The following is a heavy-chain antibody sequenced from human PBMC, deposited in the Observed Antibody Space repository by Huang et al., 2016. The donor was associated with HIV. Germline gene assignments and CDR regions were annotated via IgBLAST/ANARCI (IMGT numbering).Heavy chain of an antibody. CDR1: GFSFTNYW. J-gene: IGHJ4*02. Sequence: EVQLAQSGPEVKKPGESLKISCKGSGFSFTNYWIGGVRQMPGKGLEWMGVITPGESETKYSPSLQGRVTISAEKSISTGYLQWSSLKASDTAMYYCVRSTSGYYYRTDYWGQGTLVTVSS. D-gene: IGHD3-22*01. V-gene: IGHV5-51*01. CDR3: VRSTSGYYYRTDY. CDR2: ITPGESET.